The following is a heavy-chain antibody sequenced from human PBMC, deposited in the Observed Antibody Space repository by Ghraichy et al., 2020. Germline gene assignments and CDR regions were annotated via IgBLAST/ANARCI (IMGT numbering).Heavy chain of an antibody. V-gene: IGHV3-48*02. D-gene: IGHD4-23*01. J-gene: IGHJ6*02. CDR2: ISTSSRSI. CDR3: ARASRVVRFYYYDGMDV. Sequence: TLSLTCVGSGFTLSDYNMNWVRQSPGKGLEWVAYISTSSRSIFYADSVKGRFTISRDNAQKSLSLQMNSLRDEDTAVYYCARASRVVRFYYYDGMDVWGQGTTVTVSS. CDR1: GFTLSDYN.